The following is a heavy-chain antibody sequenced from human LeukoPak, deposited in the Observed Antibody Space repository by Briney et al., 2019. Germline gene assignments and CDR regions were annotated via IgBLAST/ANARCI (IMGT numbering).Heavy chain of an antibody. Sequence: GGSLRLSCAASGFTFSSDAMHWVRQAPGKGLEYVSAISSNGGTTHYGNSEKGRFTISRDNSKNTLYLQMGSLRAEDMAVYFCARSSGYGYYFDYWGQGTLVTVSS. J-gene: IGHJ4*02. D-gene: IGHD3-22*01. CDR3: ARSSGYGYYFDY. CDR1: GFTFSSDA. V-gene: IGHV3-64*01. CDR2: ISSNGGTT.